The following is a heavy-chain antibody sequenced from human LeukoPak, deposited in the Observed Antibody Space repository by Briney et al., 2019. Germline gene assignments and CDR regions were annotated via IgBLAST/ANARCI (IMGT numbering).Heavy chain of an antibody. CDR2: IHYSGST. D-gene: IGHD5-18*01. CDR3: ARRSYGTDYFDY. J-gene: IGHJ4*02. CDR1: GGSISSYY. Sequence: SQTLSLTCSVSGGSISSYYWSWIRQPPGKGLECIGYIHYSGSTNYNPSLKSRVTISVDTSKNQFSLKLSSVTAADTAVYYCARRSYGTDYFDYWGQGTLVTVSS. V-gene: IGHV4-59*08.